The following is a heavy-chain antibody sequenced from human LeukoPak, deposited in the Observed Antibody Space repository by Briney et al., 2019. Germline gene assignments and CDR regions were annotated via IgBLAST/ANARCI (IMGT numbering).Heavy chain of an antibody. CDR3: AKGCCTSCYLDY. D-gene: IGHD2-2*01. J-gene: IGHJ4*02. V-gene: IGHV3-9*03. CDR2: ISWNSVRI. CDR1: GFTFDDYD. Sequence: GGSLRLSCVASGFTFDDYDLNWVRQAPGKGLEWVSGISWNSVRIGYADSVKGRFTISRDNAKNSLYLQMNSLRAEDMAFYYCAKGCCTSCYLDYWGQGTLVTVSS.